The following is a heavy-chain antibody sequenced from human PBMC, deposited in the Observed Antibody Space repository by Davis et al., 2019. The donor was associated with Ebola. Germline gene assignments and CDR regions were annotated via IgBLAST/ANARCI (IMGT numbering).Heavy chain of an antibody. V-gene: IGHV4-39*01. CDR2: IYYSGST. CDR1: GGSISSSSYY. Sequence: SETLSLTCTVSGGSISSSSYYWGWIRQPPGKGLEWIGSIYYSGSTYYNPSLKSRVTISVDTSKNQFSLKLSSVTAADTAVYYCARGGSWGLGGEDYWGQGTLVTVSS. D-gene: IGHD1-26*01. J-gene: IGHJ4*02. CDR3: ARGGSWGLGGEDY.